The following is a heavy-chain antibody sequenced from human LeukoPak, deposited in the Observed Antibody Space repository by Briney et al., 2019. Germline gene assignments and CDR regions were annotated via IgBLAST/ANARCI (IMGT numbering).Heavy chain of an antibody. CDR2: INQDGSEK. CDR3: ARENMRDGGIAAAGTDY. J-gene: IGHJ4*02. CDR1: GFTFSSYW. V-gene: IGHV3-7*01. D-gene: IGHD6-13*01. Sequence: GESLRLSCVASGFTFSSYWMSWVRQAPGKGLEWVANINQDGSEKYYVDSMGGRFTISRDNAQNSLYLQMSSLRADDTAVYYCARENMRDGGIAAAGTDYWGQGTLVTVSS.